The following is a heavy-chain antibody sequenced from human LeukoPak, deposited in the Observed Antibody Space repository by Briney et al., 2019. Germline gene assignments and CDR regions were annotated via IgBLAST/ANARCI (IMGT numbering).Heavy chain of an antibody. CDR2: IYYTGST. D-gene: IGHD3-22*01. Sequence: PSETLSLTCAVYGGSFSGYYWSWIRQPPGKGLEWIGSIYYTGSTYYNPSLKSRVTISVDTSKNQFSLKLRFATAADTAVYYCAILPATDTYYYDNSGYYRPGVHWGQGTLVTVSS. CDR1: GGSFSGYY. CDR3: AILPATDTYYYDNSGYYRPGVH. V-gene: IGHV4-34*01. J-gene: IGHJ4*02.